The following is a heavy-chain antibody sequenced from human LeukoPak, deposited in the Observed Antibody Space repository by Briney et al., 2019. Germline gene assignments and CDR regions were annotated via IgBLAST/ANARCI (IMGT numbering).Heavy chain of an antibody. V-gene: IGHV5-51*01. D-gene: IGHD2-2*01. CDR3: ARKVPAVGFDI. CDR1: GYTFTTYW. Sequence: GEPLKFSSKAPGYTFTTYWIGWVRQMPGKGLEWMGIVYPADSDTRYSPSFQGQVTISADKSISTAYLQWSSLKASDTAMYYCARKVPAVGFDIWGQGTMVTVSS. J-gene: IGHJ3*02. CDR2: VYPADSDT.